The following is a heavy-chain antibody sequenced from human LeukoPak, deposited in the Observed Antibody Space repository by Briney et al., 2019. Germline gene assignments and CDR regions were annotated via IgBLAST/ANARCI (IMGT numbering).Heavy chain of an antibody. CDR3: TREPVP. Sequence: PSQTLSLTCTVSGGSISSGSYYWSWIRQPAGKGLEWIGRIYTSGSTNYNPSLKSRVTISVDTSKNQFSLKLTSVTAADTAVYYCTREPVPWGQGTLVTVSS. J-gene: IGHJ4*02. V-gene: IGHV4-61*02. D-gene: IGHD6-19*01. CDR2: IYTSGST. CDR1: GGSISSGSYY.